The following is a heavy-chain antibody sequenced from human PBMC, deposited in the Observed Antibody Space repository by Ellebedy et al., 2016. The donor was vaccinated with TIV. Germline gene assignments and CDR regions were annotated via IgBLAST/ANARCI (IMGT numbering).Heavy chain of an antibody. CDR3: VRDHNWAFDY. V-gene: IGHV3-48*01. J-gene: IGHJ4*02. CDR2: ISGSSSRI. D-gene: IGHD1-20*01. CDR1: GVTFSSYN. Sequence: GESLKISCAASGVTFSSYNRNWVRQAPGKGLEWVSYISGSSSRIYYADSVKGRFTISRDNAKNSLYLQMNSLRAEDTAIYYCVRDHNWAFDYWGQGILVTVSS.